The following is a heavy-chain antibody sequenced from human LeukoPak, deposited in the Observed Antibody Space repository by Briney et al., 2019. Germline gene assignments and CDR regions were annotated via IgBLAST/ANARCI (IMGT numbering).Heavy chain of an antibody. CDR3: ATLLGETHFFDY. J-gene: IGHJ4*02. CDR1: GTXTLIELS. V-gene: IGHV1-24*01. D-gene: IGHD1-26*01. CDR2: FDPEDGET. Sequence: ASVKVSCKFSGTXTLIELSMHWVRQAPGKGLEWMGGFDPEDGETIYAQKFKGRVTTTEDTSTDTAYMDLSSLRSEDTAVYYCATLLGETHFFDYWGQGTLVTVSS.